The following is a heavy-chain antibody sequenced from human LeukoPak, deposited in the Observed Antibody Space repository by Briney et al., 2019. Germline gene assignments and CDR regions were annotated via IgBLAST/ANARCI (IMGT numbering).Heavy chain of an antibody. CDR3: ARGPGRGLSRVFDC. Sequence: ASVKVSCKASGYAFTNFGINWVRQAPGQGLELMGWISAYNGNTNYAQKLQGRVTMTTDTSTSTAYMELRSLRSDDTAVYFCARGPGRGLSRVFDCWGQGTLVTVSS. CDR1: GYAFTNFG. J-gene: IGHJ4*02. D-gene: IGHD3-16*02. V-gene: IGHV1-18*01. CDR2: ISAYNGNT.